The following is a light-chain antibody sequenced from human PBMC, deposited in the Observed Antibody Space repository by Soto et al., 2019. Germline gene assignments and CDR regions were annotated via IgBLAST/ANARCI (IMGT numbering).Light chain of an antibody. CDR2: GNS. J-gene: IGLJ2*01. CDR3: QSSDSILRGSVV. Sequence: QSVLTQPPSVSGAPGQRVTISCTGSSSNIGAGYDVHWYQQLPGTAPKLLIYGNSNRPSGVPDRFSGSKSGTSASLSITGLQAEDEADYYCQSSDSILRGSVVFGGGTKLTVL. CDR1: SSNIGAGYD. V-gene: IGLV1-40*01.